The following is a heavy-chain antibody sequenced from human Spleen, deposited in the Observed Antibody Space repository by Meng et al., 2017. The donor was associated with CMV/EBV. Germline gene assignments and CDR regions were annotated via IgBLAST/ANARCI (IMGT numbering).Heavy chain of an antibody. J-gene: IGHJ4*02. D-gene: IGHD1-26*01. CDR2: INNDGTNT. CDR1: GFTFSSYA. Sequence: GGSLRLSCAASGFTFSSYAMSWVRQAPGKGLVWVAGINNDGTNTYYADSVKGRFTISRDNAKVMLYLQMNNLRVDDTAMFYCGEFAVGWGQGTLVTVSS. V-gene: IGHV3-23*01. CDR3: GEFAVG.